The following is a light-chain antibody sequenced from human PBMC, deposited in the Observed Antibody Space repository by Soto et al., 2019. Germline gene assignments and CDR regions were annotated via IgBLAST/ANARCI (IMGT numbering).Light chain of an antibody. CDR3: HQFGSSPQT. CDR1: QNVNNNH. Sequence: EIVLTQSPGTLSLSPGERATLSCRASQNVNNNHIAWYQQKPGQAPRLLIYGPSSRATGIPERFSGSGSGTDFTLTISRLEPEDFAVYFCHQFGSSPQTFGHGTKVEIK. J-gene: IGKJ1*01. V-gene: IGKV3-20*01. CDR2: GPS.